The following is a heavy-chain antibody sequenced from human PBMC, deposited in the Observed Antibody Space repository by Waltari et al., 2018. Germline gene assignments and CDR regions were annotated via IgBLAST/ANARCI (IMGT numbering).Heavy chain of an antibody. V-gene: IGHV4-38-2*02. CDR1: GYSISSGYY. D-gene: IGHD7-27*01. CDR2: IYHSGST. J-gene: IGHJ4*02. Sequence: QVQLQESGPGLVKPSETLSLTCAVSGYSISSGYYWGWIRQPPGKGLEWIGEIYHSGSTIYNPARKSRVTISVDKSKNQCSLKRSSVTAADTAVYDCAGDIGNWGVDYWGRGTLVTVSS. CDR3: AGDIGNWGVDY.